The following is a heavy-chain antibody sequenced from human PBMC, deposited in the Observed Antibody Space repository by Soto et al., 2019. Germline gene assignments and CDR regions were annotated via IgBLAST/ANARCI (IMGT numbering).Heavy chain of an antibody. CDR1: GYTFTGYY. CDR2: INPNSGGT. CDR3: ARKMRVEDSSAMGAFDI. J-gene: IGHJ3*02. Sequence: QVQLVQSGAEVKKPGASVKVSCKASGYTFTGYYMHWVRQAPGQGLEWMGWINPNSGGTNYAQKFQGWVTMTRDTSISTAYMELSRLRSDDTAVYYCARKMRVEDSSAMGAFDIWGQGTMVTVSS. V-gene: IGHV1-2*04. D-gene: IGHD3-22*01.